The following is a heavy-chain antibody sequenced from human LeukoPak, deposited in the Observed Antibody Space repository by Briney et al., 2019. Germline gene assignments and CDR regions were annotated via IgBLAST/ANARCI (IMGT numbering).Heavy chain of an antibody. J-gene: IGHJ4*02. CDR2: ISWNSGNI. CDR1: GFTFDDYA. V-gene: IGHV3-9*01. Sequence: GRSLRLSCAASGFTFDDYAMHWVRQAPGKGLEWVSGISWNSGNIGYADSVKGRFTISRDNAKNSLYLQMNSLRAEDTALYYCARNPWLGSVYYLDCWGQGTLVTVSS. CDR3: ARNPWLGSVYYLDC. D-gene: IGHD6-19*01.